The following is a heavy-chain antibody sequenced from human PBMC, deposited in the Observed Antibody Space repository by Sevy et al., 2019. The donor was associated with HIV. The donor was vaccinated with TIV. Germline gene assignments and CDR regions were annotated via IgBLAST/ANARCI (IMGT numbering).Heavy chain of an antibody. D-gene: IGHD3-3*01. Sequence: ASVKVSCKASGYTFTGYYMHWVRQAPGQGLEWMGRINPNSGGTNYAQKFQGRVTMTRDTSISTAYMELSRLRSDDTAVSSCESFYDFWSGYYRDYGMDVWGQGTTVTVSS. CDR2: INPNSGGT. CDR1: GYTFTGYY. V-gene: IGHV1-2*06. J-gene: IGHJ6*02. CDR3: ESFYDFWSGYYRDYGMDV.